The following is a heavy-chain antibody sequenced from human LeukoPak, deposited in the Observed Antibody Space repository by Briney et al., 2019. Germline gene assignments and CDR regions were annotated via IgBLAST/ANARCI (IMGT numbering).Heavy chain of an antibody. J-gene: IGHJ4*02. Sequence: TGGSLRLSCAASGFTVSSNYMSWVRQAPGKGLEWVSVIYSGGRTYYADSVKGRFTISRDNSKNTVYLQMNSLRAEDTAVYYCAGDEWRGPYYWGQGTLVTVSS. V-gene: IGHV3-53*01. CDR1: GFTVSSNY. D-gene: IGHD3-3*01. CDR3: AGDEWRGPYY. CDR2: IYSGGRT.